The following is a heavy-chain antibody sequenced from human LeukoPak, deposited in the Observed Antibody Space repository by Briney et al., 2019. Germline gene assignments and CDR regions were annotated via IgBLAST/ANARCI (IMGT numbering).Heavy chain of an antibody. CDR1: GGSISSGSYY. D-gene: IGHD3-10*01. CDR3: ARGVYYYGSGSLNWFDP. CDR2: VYTSGST. V-gene: IGHV4-61*02. J-gene: IGHJ5*02. Sequence: PSETLSLTCTVSGGSISSGSYYWSWIRQPAGKGLEWIGRVYTSGSTNYNPSLKSRVTISVDTSKNQFSLKLSSVTAADTAIYYCARGVYYYGSGSLNWFDPWGQGTLVTVSS.